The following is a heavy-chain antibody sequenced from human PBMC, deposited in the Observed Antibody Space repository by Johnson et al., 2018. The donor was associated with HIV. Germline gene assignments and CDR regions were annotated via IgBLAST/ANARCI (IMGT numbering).Heavy chain of an antibody. CDR2: ISYYGSNK. CDR3: ARDSSGWYNVFDI. J-gene: IGHJ3*02. Sequence: QVQLVESGGGVVQPGRSLRLSCAASGFTFSSYALHWVRQAPGKGLEWVAVISYYGSNKSYADSVKGRFTISRDNSKNTLYLQMNSLRAEDTAVYYCARDSSGWYNVFDIWGQGTKVTVSS. CDR1: GFTFSSYA. D-gene: IGHD6-19*01. V-gene: IGHV3-30-3*01.